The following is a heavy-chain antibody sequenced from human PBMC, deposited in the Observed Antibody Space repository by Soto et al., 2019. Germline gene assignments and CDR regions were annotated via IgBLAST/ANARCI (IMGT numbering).Heavy chain of an antibody. CDR3: ARVPSGYRSGGSCYSGGFDP. CDR2: IYYSGST. D-gene: IGHD2-15*01. Sequence: QVQLQESGPGLVKPSQTLSLTCTVSGGSISSGGYYWSWIRQHPGKGLEWIGYIYYSGSTYYNPSLKSRVTISVDTSKNQFSLKLSSVTAADTAVYYCARVPSGYRSGGSCYSGGFDPWGQGTLVTVSS. CDR1: GGSISSGGYY. V-gene: IGHV4-31*03. J-gene: IGHJ5*02.